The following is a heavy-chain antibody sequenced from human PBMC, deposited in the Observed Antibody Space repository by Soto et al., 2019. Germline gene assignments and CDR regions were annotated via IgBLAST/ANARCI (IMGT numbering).Heavy chain of an antibody. CDR1: GGSISTNY. J-gene: IGHJ3*01. Sequence: SETLSLTCTVSGGSISTNYWSWIRQPPGKGLEWIGYISSSGYTNYNASLKSRITISVDTSENQFSLKLTSVTAADTAVYYCARRDIDNCNQGHAFGCWGQGTRVTFSS. CDR2: ISSSGYT. CDR3: ARRDIDNCNQGHAFGC. V-gene: IGHV4-4*08. D-gene: IGHD1-20*01.